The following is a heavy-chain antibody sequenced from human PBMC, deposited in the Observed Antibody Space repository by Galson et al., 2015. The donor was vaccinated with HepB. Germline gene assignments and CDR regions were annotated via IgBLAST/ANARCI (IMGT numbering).Heavy chain of an antibody. J-gene: IGHJ4*02. Sequence: SVKVSCKASGYTFTSYYTHWVRQAPGQGLEWMGIINPSGGSTSYAQKFQGRVTMTRDTSTSTVYMELSSLRSEDTAVYYCASFNPNGDTAMVGGACDYWGQGTLVTVSS. CDR2: INPSGGST. V-gene: IGHV1-46*01. CDR1: GYTFTSYY. D-gene: IGHD5-18*01. CDR3: ASFNPNGDTAMVGGACDY.